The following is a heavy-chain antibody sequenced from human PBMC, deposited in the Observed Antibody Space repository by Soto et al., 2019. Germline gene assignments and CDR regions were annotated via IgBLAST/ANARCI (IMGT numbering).Heavy chain of an antibody. CDR3: AKSGYGDYVDWFDP. Sequence: ESGGGLVPPGESLRLSCTASGIAFSSYAMNWVRQAPGKGPEWVSGIGGSGETTYYADSVKGRFTISRDNSKNTLYLQMNSLRAEDTAVYYCAKSGYGDYVDWFDPWGQGTLVTVSS. CDR1: GIAFSSYA. J-gene: IGHJ5*02. V-gene: IGHV3-23*01. D-gene: IGHD4-17*01. CDR2: IGGSGETT.